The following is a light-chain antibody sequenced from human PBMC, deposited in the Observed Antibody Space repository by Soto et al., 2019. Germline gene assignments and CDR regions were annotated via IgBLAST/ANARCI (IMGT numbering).Light chain of an antibody. V-gene: IGKV1-12*01. J-gene: IGKJ3*01. CDR2: AAS. CDR1: QGISSW. Sequence: DIHMTHSPSSLSASVGDRVTITCRATQGISSWLAWYQQKPGKAPKLLIYAASSLQSGVQSRFSGSGSGTDFTLTINNLQPEDFATYYCQQANSFLRTFGTGTTGDIK. CDR3: QQANSFLRT.